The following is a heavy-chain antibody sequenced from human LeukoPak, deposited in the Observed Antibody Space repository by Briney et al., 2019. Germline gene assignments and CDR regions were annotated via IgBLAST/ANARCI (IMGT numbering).Heavy chain of an antibody. CDR3: ARETPDSSSWTVFDY. Sequence: GGSLRLSCAASGFTFSNFAMSWVRQAPGKGLEWVSAITGYGVSTYYADSVKGRFTISRDSAKNSLYLQMNSLRVEDTAVYYCARETPDSSSWTVFDYWGQGTLVTVSS. CDR2: ITGYGVST. CDR1: GFTFSNFA. J-gene: IGHJ4*02. V-gene: IGHV3-23*01. D-gene: IGHD6-13*01.